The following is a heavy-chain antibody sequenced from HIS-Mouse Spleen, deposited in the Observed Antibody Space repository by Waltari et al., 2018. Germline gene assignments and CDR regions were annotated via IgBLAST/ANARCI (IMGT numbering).Heavy chain of an antibody. J-gene: IGHJ4*02. Sequence: QVQLVESGGGVVQPGRSLRLSCAASGFAFSRYAMPWVRQAPGKGLEWVAVISYDGSNKYYADSVKGRFTISRDNSKNMRYLQMNSLRAEDTAVYYCARDHRNNWAIRDWGQGTLVTVSS. CDR2: ISYDGSNK. V-gene: IGHV3-30-3*01. CDR1: GFAFSRYA. CDR3: ARDHRNNWAIRD. D-gene: IGHD1-20*01.